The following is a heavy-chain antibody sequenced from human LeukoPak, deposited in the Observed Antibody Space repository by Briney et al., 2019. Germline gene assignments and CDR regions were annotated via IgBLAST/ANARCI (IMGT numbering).Heavy chain of an antibody. D-gene: IGHD3-22*01. CDR2: IKSKTDGGTT. CDR3: TTDEDYYDSSGLSFDY. V-gene: IGHV3-15*01. CDR1: GFTFSNAW. Sequence: GGSLRLSCAASGFTFSNAWMSWVRHAPGKGLEWFGRIKSKTDGGTTDYAAPVKGRFTISRDDSKNTLYLQMNSLKTEGTALYYCTTDEDYYDSSGLSFDYWGLGTLVTVSS. J-gene: IGHJ4*02.